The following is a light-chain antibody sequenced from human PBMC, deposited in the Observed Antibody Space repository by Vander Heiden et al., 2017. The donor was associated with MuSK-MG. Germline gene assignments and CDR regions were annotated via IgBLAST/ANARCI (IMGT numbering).Light chain of an antibody. Sequence: EIVLTQSPGTLSLSPGERATLPCRASQSVSSNFLAWYQQKTGQDPRLLIYGASSRASGIPGRFSGSGSETDFTLTISRLEPEDFAVYYCQQYGSSPLCTFGPGTKVDFK. V-gene: IGKV3-20*01. CDR2: GAS. CDR1: QSVSSNF. CDR3: QQYGSSPLCT. J-gene: IGKJ3*01.